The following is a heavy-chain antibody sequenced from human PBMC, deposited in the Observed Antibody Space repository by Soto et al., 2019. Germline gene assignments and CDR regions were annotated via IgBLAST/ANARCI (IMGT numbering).Heavy chain of an antibody. CDR1: GESFSGYY. D-gene: IGHD3-3*01. CDR3: ARALPYYDFWSGYYSYFYGLDV. CDR2: INHSGST. V-gene: IGHV4-34*01. J-gene: IGHJ6*02. Sequence: QVQLQQWGAGLLKPSETLSLTCAVYGESFSGYYWSWIRQPPGKGLEWIGEINHSGSTNYNPSLKSRVTLSVDTSKNQFSLRLSSVTAADTAVYYCARALPYYDFWSGYYSYFYGLDVWGQGTTVTVSS.